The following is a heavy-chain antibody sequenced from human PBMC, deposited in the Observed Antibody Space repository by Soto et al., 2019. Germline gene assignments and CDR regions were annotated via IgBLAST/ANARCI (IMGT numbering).Heavy chain of an antibody. Sequence: PGESLKISCQASGYSFVTYWIGWVRQMPGKGLEWMGIIYPGNSETKYSPPFQGQVTFSVDKSNSTAYLQWSTLKASDTATYYCARHRSQWLSVGEHEGFDIWGLGTRVNV. J-gene: IGHJ3*02. CDR2: IYPGNSET. CDR1: GYSFVTYW. D-gene: IGHD6-19*01. CDR3: ARHRSQWLSVGEHEGFDI. V-gene: IGHV5-51*01.